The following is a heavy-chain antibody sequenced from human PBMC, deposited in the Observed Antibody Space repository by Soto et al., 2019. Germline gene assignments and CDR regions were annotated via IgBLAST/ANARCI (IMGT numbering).Heavy chain of an antibody. CDR3: ARGYSGYDLFDY. D-gene: IGHD5-12*01. Sequence: SLRLSCAASGFTFSSYGMHWVRQAPGKGLEWVAVIWYDGSNKYYADSVKGRFTISRDNSKNTLYLQMNSLRAEDTAVYYCARGYSGYDLFDYWGQGTLVTVSS. J-gene: IGHJ4*02. CDR2: IWYDGSNK. CDR1: GFTFSSYG. V-gene: IGHV3-33*01.